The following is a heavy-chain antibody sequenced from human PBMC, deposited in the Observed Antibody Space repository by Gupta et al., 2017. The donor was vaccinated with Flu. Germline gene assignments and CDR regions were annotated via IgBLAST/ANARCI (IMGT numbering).Heavy chain of an antibody. V-gene: IGHV3-13*04. J-gene: IGHJ4*02. Sequence: EVQLVESGGGLVQPGVSLRLACAASGFTLSSYDMPGVRQTTGKGLEWVSAIGTAGDTYYPGSVKGRFTISRENAKNSLYLQMNSLRAGDTAVYYFARIDGYKGAFDYWVEGTLVAVSS. CDR3: ARIDGYKGAFDY. CDR2: IGTAGDT. CDR1: GFTLSSYD. D-gene: IGHD5-12*01.